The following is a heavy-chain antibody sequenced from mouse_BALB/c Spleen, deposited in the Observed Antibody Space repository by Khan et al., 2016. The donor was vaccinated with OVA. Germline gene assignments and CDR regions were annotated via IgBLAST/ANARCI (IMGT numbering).Heavy chain of an antibody. J-gene: IGHJ4*01. V-gene: IGHV2-3*01. Sequence: QVQLKQSGPGLVAPSQSLSITCTVSGFSLTSYGVNWVRQPPGKGLEWLGVIWGDGSTNYHSALISRLSISYDNSKSQAFLKLNRLQTEDTATYYCDKQNYDSLCAMDYWGQGTAVTVSS. CDR2: IWGDGST. CDR1: GFSLTSYG. CDR3: DKQNYDSLCAMDY. D-gene: IGHD2-4*01.